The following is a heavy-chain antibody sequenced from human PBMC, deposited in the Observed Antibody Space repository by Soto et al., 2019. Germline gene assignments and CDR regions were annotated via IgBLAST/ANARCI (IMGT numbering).Heavy chain of an antibody. Sequence: SETLSLTCAVYGGSFSGYYWSWIRQPPGKGLEWIGEINHSGSTNYNPSLKSRVTISVDTSKNQFSLKLSSVTAADTAVYYCARGGVIYYFRPNWFDPWGQGTLVTVSS. J-gene: IGHJ5*02. V-gene: IGHV4-34*01. CDR1: GGSFSGYY. D-gene: IGHD3-22*01. CDR3: ARGGVIYYFRPNWFDP. CDR2: INHSGST.